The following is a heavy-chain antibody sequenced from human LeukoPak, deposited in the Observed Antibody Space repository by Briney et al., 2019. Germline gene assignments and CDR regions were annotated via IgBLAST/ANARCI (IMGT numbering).Heavy chain of an antibody. J-gene: IGHJ4*02. V-gene: IGHV3-48*03. CDR1: GFTFSSYE. CDR3: ARSRGIVVVITGFDY. D-gene: IGHD3-22*01. Sequence: GGSLRLSCAASGFTFSSYEMNWVRQAPGKGLEWVSYISSSGSTIYYADSVKGRFTISRDNAKNSLYLQMNSLRAEDTAVYYCARSRGIVVVITGFDYSGQGTLVTVSS. CDR2: ISSSGSTI.